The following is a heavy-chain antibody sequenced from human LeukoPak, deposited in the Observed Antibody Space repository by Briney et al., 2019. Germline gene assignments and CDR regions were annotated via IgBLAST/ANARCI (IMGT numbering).Heavy chain of an antibody. CDR2: IQSISSTI. Sequence: GGSLTLSCAASRFTFSDYNMNWVRQAPGKGLEWVSYIQSISSTIYYSDSVKGRFTISRDNSKNTLYLQMNSLRAEDTAVEVRSNYVGRIGAFDIWGQGTMVTVSS. CDR1: RFTFSDYN. D-gene: IGHD4-11*01. J-gene: IGHJ3*02. V-gene: IGHV3-48*01. CDR3: SNYVGRIGAFDI.